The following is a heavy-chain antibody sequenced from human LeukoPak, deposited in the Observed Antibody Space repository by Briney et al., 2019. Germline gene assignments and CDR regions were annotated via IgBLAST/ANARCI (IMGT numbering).Heavy chain of an antibody. CDR1: GGSISSGGYY. Sequence: SETLSLTCTVSGGSISSGGYYWSWIRQPPGKGLEWIGYIYHSGSTYYNLSLKSRVTISVDRSKNQFSLKLSSVTAADTAVYYCAREGIAAAGRPDYWGQGTLVTVSS. D-gene: IGHD6-13*01. J-gene: IGHJ4*02. CDR2: IYHSGST. CDR3: AREGIAAAGRPDY. V-gene: IGHV4-30-2*01.